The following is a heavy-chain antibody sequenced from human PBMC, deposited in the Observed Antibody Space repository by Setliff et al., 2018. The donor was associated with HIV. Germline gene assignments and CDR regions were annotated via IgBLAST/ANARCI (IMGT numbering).Heavy chain of an antibody. D-gene: IGHD6-6*01. V-gene: IGHV1-46*01. Sequence: GASVKVSCKASGYTFTNYYMHWVRQAPGQGLEWMGIINPSGDRTTYTKKFQGRVTMTRDTSTNTVYLELSSLRSEDTAMYYCVREMFMYTSSEGFPFDFWGQGTLVTVSS. J-gene: IGHJ4*02. CDR1: GYTFTNYY. CDR3: VREMFMYTSSEGFPFDF. CDR2: INPSGDRT.